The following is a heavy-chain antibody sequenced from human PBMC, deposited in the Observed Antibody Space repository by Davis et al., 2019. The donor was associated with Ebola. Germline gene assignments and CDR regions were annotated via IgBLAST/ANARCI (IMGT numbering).Heavy chain of an antibody. Sequence: GGSLRLSCAASGFTFSDYSMNWVRQAPGKGLEWVSTISKSGRDTNYADSVKGRFTISRDNSKNTLHLQMNSLRVEDTAIYYCVKDTSNIWFDVWGQGTLVTVSS. CDR2: ISKSGRDT. J-gene: IGHJ3*01. V-gene: IGHV3-23*01. CDR1: GFTFSDYS. CDR3: VKDTSNIWFDV. D-gene: IGHD2/OR15-2a*01.